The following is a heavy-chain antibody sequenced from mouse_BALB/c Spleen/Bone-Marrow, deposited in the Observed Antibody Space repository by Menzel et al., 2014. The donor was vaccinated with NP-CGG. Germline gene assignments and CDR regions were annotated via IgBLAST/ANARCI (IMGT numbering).Heavy chain of an antibody. D-gene: IGHD2-1*01. V-gene: IGHV1S135*01. Sequence: VQLQQSGPELVKPGASVKVSCKASGYAFTSYNMYWVKQSHGTSLDWIGHIDPHNGGTSHNQKFKGKAALTVDKSTRTADMPLNNLTSEDSAVYYCGREEDGNGFGNWGQGTLVNVSA. CDR1: GYAFTSYN. CDR3: GREEDGNGFGN. CDR2: IDPHNGGT. J-gene: IGHJ3*01.